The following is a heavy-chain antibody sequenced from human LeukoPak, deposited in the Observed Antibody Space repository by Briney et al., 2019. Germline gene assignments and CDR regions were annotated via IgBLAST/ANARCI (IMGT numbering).Heavy chain of an antibody. CDR1: GGSISSYY. D-gene: IGHD4-17*01. CDR3: ARARYGDYVDY. CDR2: IYYSGST. J-gene: IGHJ4*02. V-gene: IGHV4-59*01. Sequence: PSETLSLTCTVSGGSISSYYWSWIRQPPGKGLEWIGYIYYSGSTNYNPSLKSRVPISVDTSKNQFSLKLSSVTAADTAVYYCARARYGDYVDYWGQGTLVTVSS.